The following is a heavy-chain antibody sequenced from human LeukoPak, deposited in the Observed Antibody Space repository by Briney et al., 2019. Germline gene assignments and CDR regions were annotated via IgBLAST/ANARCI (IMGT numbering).Heavy chain of an antibody. CDR1: GFTFSTYA. V-gene: IGHV3-30-3*01. Sequence: GGSLRLSCAASGFTFSTYAMHWVRQAPGKGLEWVAVISYDGTNKYYADSVKGRFTISRDNSKNTLHLQMDSLRAEDTAVYYCAREVAVTGTENGAFNVWGLGTTVTVSS. D-gene: IGHD6-19*01. CDR3: AREVAVTGTENGAFNV. CDR2: ISYDGTNK. J-gene: IGHJ6*02.